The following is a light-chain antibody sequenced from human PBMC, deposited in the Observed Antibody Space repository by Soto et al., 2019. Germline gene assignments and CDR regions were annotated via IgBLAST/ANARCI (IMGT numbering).Light chain of an antibody. Sequence: EIVLTQSPATLSASPGERDTLSCRASQTVSSKLAWYQHKPGQAPRLLIYGASTRATGIPARFSGSGSGTDFTLTISRLEPEDFAVYFCQQYNNWPSVTFGQGTKVDIK. J-gene: IGKJ1*01. CDR3: QQYNNWPSVT. V-gene: IGKV3-15*01. CDR1: QTVSSK. CDR2: GAS.